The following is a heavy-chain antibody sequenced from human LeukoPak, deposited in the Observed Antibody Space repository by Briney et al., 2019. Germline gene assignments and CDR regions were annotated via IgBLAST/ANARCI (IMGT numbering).Heavy chain of an antibody. J-gene: IGHJ4*02. D-gene: IGHD2-15*01. Sequence: GGSLRLSCAVSGFIFSRHSMSWIRQAPGKGLEWVAKIKEDGTEQYYVDSVKGRFTISRDNSKNTLYLQMNSLRAEDTAVYYCAKDQDDYDDYWGQGTLVTVSS. CDR2: IKEDGTEQ. CDR1: GFIFSRHS. CDR3: AKDQDDYDDY. V-gene: IGHV3-7*01.